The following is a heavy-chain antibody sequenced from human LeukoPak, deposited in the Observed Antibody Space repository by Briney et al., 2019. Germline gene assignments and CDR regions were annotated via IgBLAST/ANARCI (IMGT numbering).Heavy chain of an antibody. CDR2: IYTSGST. V-gene: IGHV4-4*07. J-gene: IGHJ4*02. CDR3: ARDPLYYYDSSAHPPRDDFDY. Sequence: SETLSLTCTVSGGSISSYYWSWIRQPAGKGLEWIGRIYTSGSTNYNPSLKSRVTMSVDTSKNQFSLKLSSVTVADTAVYYCARDPLYYYDSSAHPPRDDFDYWGQGTLVTVSS. D-gene: IGHD3-22*01. CDR1: GGSISSYY.